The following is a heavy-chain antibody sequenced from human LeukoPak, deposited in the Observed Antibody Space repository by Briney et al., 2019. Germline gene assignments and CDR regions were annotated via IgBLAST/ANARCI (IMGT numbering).Heavy chain of an antibody. Sequence: GRSLTLSCAPSGFPFSSYGMHWVRQAPGKGLEWVAVISYDGSNKYYADSVKGRFTISRDNYKNTLYLQMNSLRAVDTAVYYCAKDGLGRHTYYDILTGYSGGIDYWGQGTLVTVSS. CDR3: AKDGLGRHTYYDILTGYSGGIDY. CDR2: ISYDGSNK. D-gene: IGHD3-9*01. V-gene: IGHV3-30*18. CDR1: GFPFSSYG. J-gene: IGHJ4*02.